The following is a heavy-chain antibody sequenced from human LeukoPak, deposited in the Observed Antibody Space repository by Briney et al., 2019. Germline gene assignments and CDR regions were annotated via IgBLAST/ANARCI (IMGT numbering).Heavy chain of an antibody. CDR1: GFTFSSYS. V-gene: IGHV3-48*02. Sequence: GGSLRLSCAASGFTFSSYSMNWVRQAPGKGLQWISYISSSSSAIYYADSVKGRFTISRDNAKNSLYLQMSSLRDEDTAVYYCAQKGGTDHWGQGTLVTVSS. J-gene: IGHJ4*02. CDR2: ISSSSSAI. CDR3: AQKGGTDH. D-gene: IGHD2-15*01.